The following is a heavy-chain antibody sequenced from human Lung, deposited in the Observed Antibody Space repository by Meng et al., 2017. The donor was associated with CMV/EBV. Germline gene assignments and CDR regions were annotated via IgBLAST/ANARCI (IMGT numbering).Heavy chain of an antibody. CDR2: VNPISDDT. CDR1: GYSFSGFY. CDR3: AKSSDNGWSS. J-gene: IGHJ4*01. D-gene: IGHD6-19*01. V-gene: IGHV1-2*06. Sequence: VQLVQAGAEGKRPGASVKISCQASGYSFSGFYLNWARQAPGHGLEWLGRVNPISDDTHLAQKFEGRVTVTRSATINTAFMELTRLRPDDTAVYYCAKSSDNGWSSWGPGTLVTVSS.